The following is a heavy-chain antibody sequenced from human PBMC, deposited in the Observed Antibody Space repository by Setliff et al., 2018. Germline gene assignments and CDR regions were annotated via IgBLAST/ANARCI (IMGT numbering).Heavy chain of an antibody. CDR3: ARDLRGVGYMDV. V-gene: IGHV3-7*01. J-gene: IGHJ6*03. CDR1: GFTFSSLW. Sequence: GGSLRLSCAASGFTFSSLWMAWVRQSPGRGLEWVANINQDGSAQFYVDSVQGRFTISRDNAKNSLYLQMNSLRAEDTGVYYCARDLRGVGYMDVWGKGATVTVSS. CDR2: INQDGSAQ. D-gene: IGHD3-10*01.